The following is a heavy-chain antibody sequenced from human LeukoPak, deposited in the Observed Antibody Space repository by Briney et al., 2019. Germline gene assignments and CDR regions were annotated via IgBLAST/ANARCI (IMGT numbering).Heavy chain of an antibody. CDR3: ARETWDNWFDP. V-gene: IGHV4-59*01. J-gene: IGHJ5*02. Sequence: SETLSLTCTVSGGSISSYYWSWIRQPPGKGLEWIGYIYYSGSTNYNPSPKSRVTISVDTSKNQFSLKLSSVTAADTAVYYCARETWDNWFDPWGQGTLVTVSS. CDR2: IYYSGST. CDR1: GGSISSYY. D-gene: IGHD1-26*01.